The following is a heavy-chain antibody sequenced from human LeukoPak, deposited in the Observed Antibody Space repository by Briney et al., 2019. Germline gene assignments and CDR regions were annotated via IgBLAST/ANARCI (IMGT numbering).Heavy chain of an antibody. CDR2: IYYSGST. J-gene: IGHJ3*02. D-gene: IGHD6-6*01. Sequence: SQTLSLTCTVSGGSISSGSYYWHWIRQPPGKGLEWIGYIYYSGSTNYNPSLKSRVTISIDTSKKQLSLKLSSVTAADTAVYYCAGTYSSWGAFDIWGQGTMVTVSS. CDR1: GGSISSGSYY. CDR3: AGTYSSWGAFDI. V-gene: IGHV4-61*01.